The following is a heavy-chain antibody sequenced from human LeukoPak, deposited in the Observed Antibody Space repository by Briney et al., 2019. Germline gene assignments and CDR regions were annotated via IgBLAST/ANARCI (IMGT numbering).Heavy chain of an antibody. CDR1: GFTFSNGW. CDR2: IKSKTDGGTT. J-gene: IGHJ6*02. CDR3: TTNRRPGQSDTNYYYYGMDV. Sequence: GGSLRLSCAASGFTFSNGWMNWVGQAPGKGLEWVGRIKSKTDGGTTDYAAPVKGRFTISRDDSKNTLYLQMNSLKTEDTAVYYCTTNRRPGQSDTNYYYYGMDVWGQGTTVTVSS. V-gene: IGHV3-15*01.